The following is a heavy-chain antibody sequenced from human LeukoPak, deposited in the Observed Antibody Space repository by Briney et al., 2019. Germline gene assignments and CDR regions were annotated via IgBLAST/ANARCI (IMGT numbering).Heavy chain of an antibody. D-gene: IGHD6-13*01. Sequence: GGSLRLSCAASEFTVSSNYMSWVRQAPGKGLEWVSVIYSGGSTYYADSVKGRFTISRDNSRNTLYLQMNSLRAENTAVYYCARGQGSSWYWGAVDYWGQGTLVTVSS. CDR2: IYSGGST. V-gene: IGHV3-53*01. CDR1: EFTVSSNY. CDR3: ARGQGSSWYWGAVDY. J-gene: IGHJ4*02.